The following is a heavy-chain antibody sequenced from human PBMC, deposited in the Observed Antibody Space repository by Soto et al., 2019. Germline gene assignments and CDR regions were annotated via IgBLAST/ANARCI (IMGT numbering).Heavy chain of an antibody. CDR2: SRNRVNSHTT. CDR1: GFTFSDHY. V-gene: IGHV3-72*01. Sequence: EVQLVESGGGLVQPGGSLRLSCAASGFTFSDHYMDWVRQAPGKGLEWVARSRNRVNSHTTEYAASVKGRFTISRDKLKSSLYLQMNSLKIEDTAVYYWTRGLLGGAPSYTFHGMDVWGQGTTVTVSS. CDR3: TRGLLGGAPSYTFHGMDV. D-gene: IGHD1-26*01. J-gene: IGHJ6*01.